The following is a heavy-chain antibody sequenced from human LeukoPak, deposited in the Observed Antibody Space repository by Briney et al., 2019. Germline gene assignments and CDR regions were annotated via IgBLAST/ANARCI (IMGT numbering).Heavy chain of an antibody. V-gene: IGHV1-2*02. Sequence: GASVKVSCKASGYTFTAYYIHWVRQAPGKGLEWMGWINPNSGGTNYAQTFQGRVTMTRGTSISTAYMELRLRSDDTAVYYCARDHYDSSGYFDSWGQGTLVTVSS. J-gene: IGHJ4*02. CDR1: GYTFTAYY. CDR2: INPNSGGT. D-gene: IGHD3-22*01. CDR3: ARDHYDSSGYFDS.